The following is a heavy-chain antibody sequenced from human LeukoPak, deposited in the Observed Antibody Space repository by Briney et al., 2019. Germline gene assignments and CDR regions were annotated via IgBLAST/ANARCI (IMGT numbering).Heavy chain of an antibody. J-gene: IGHJ3*02. D-gene: IGHD2-21*01. CDR3: AKDMGDSYAFDI. CDR1: GFTVSSNY. CDR2: IYSGGNT. Sequence: GGSLRLSCAASGFTVSSNYMSWVRQAPGKGLEWVSVIYSGGNTYYADSVKGRFTISRDNAKNSLYLQMNSLRAEDMALYYCAKDMGDSYAFDIWGQGTMVTVSS. V-gene: IGHV3-53*05.